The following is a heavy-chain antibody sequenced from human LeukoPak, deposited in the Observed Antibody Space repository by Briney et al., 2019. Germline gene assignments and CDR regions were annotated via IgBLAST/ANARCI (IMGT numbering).Heavy chain of an antibody. CDR1: GGSISSGSYY. CDR3: ARESRLQSYYFDY. CDR2: IYTSGST. J-gene: IGHJ4*02. D-gene: IGHD5-24*01. Sequence: SQTLSLTCTVSGGSISSGSYYWSWIRQPAGKGLEWIGRIYTSGSTNYNPSLKSRVTISVDTSKNQFSLKLSSVTAADTAVYYCARESRLQSYYFDYWGQGTLVTVSS. V-gene: IGHV4-61*02.